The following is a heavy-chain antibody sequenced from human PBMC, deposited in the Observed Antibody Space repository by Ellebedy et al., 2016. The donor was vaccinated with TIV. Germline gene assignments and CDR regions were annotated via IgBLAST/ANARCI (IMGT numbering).Heavy chain of an antibody. CDR3: ASRVRGLDGMDV. D-gene: IGHD3-10*01. CDR2: ISAYNGNT. V-gene: IGHV1-18*04. J-gene: IGHJ6*02. CDR1: GYTFTSYG. Sequence: AASVKVSCKASGYTFTSYGISWVRQAPGQGLEWMGWISAYNGNTNYAQKLQGRVTMTTDTSTSTAYTELRGLRSDDTAVYYCASRVRGLDGMDVWGQGTTVTVSS.